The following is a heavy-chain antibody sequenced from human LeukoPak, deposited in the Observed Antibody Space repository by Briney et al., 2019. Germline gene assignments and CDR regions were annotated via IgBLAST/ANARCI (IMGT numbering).Heavy chain of an antibody. V-gene: IGHV3-30-3*01. D-gene: IGHD6-13*01. CDR3: ARDPNSRRWFDY. CDR1: GFYA. CDR2: ISYDGSNK. J-gene: IGHJ4*02. Sequence: PGGSLRLSCAASGFYAMHWVRQAPGKGLQWVAIISYDGSNKYYADSVKGRFTISRDNSKNTLYLQMNSLRAEDTAVYYCARDPNSRRWFDYWGQGTLVTVSS.